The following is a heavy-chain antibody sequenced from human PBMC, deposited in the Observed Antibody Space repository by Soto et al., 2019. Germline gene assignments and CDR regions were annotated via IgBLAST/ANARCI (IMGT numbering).Heavy chain of an antibody. CDR3: GRIPYSSASFDY. D-gene: IGHD6-19*01. V-gene: IGHV4-59*02. CDR2: VYNSGST. J-gene: IGHJ4*02. Sequence: SETLSLTCSVSGFSVSSTYWGWVRQPPGKGLEWIGYVYNSGSTIYSPSLKSRITISMDPSKNQFSLRLRSVTAADTAVYYCGRIPYSSASFDYWGQGNLVTVSS. CDR1: GFSVSSTY.